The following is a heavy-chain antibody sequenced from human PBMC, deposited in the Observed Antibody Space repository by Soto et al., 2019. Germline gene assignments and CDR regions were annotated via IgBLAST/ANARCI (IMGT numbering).Heavy chain of an antibody. J-gene: IGHJ1*01. CDR2: IYYSGST. CDR3: AEGYGDYVPVIQH. Sequence: QLQLQESGPGLVKPSETLSLTCTVSGGSISSSSYYWGWIRQPPGKGLEWIGSIYYSGSTYYNPSLKIRVTISVDTSKNQFSLKLSSVTAADTAVYYCAEGYGDYVPVIQHWGQGTLVTVSS. CDR1: GGSISSSSYY. V-gene: IGHV4-39*01. D-gene: IGHD4-17*01.